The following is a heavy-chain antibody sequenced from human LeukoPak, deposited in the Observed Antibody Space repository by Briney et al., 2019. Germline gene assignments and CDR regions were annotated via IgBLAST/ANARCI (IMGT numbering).Heavy chain of an antibody. D-gene: IGHD5-12*01. V-gene: IGHV3-74*01. CDR2: INGDGSST. CDR3: ARDRGYQMVDP. Sequence: GGSLRLSCAASRFTFSPYWMYWVRQAPGKGLVWVSRINGDGSSTDYADSVKGRFTISRDNAKNTLYLQMNSLTAEDTAVYYCARDRGYQMVDPWGQGTLVTVSS. J-gene: IGHJ5*02. CDR1: RFTFSPYW.